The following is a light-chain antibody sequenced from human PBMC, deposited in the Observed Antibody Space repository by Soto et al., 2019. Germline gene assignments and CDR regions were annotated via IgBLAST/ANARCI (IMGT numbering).Light chain of an antibody. J-gene: IGKJ1*01. CDR3: QQYHDTPRT. CDR2: GAS. Sequence: DIVMTQSPDSLAVSLGERATINCKSSQSILYNSNNKNYLAWYQQKAGQPPKLLIYGASTRESGVPDRFSGSGSGTDSTLTISSLQAEDVAVYYCQQYHDTPRTFGQGTKVEIK. V-gene: IGKV4-1*01. CDR1: QSILYNSNNKNY.